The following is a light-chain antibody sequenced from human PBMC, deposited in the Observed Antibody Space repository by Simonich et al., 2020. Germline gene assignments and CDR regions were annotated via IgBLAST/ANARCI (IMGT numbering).Light chain of an antibody. J-gene: IGLJ2*01. CDR1: SSDVGGYNL. CDR2: EGS. CDR3: CSYAGSSTVV. Sequence: QSSPAQPASVSGAPGQSITISCTGTSSDVGGYNLVSWYQQHPGKAPKLMIYEGSKRPSGVSNRVSGSKSGNTASLTISGLQAEDEADYYCCSYAGSSTVVFGGGTKLTVL. V-gene: IGLV2-23*01.